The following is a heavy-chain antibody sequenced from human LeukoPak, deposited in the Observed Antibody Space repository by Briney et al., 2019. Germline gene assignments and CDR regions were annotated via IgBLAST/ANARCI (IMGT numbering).Heavy chain of an antibody. Sequence: GGSLRLSCAASGFTFRNYGMHWVRQATGKGLEWVSFIWSDGNNRFYAHSVKGRFTISRDNSKNMLYLQMDTLRSEDTALYYCAKDPGASVSGFHMDVWGKGTTVIVSS. CDR2: IWSDGNNR. CDR1: GFTFRNYG. CDR3: AKDPGASVSGFHMDV. J-gene: IGHJ6*03. D-gene: IGHD2/OR15-2a*01. V-gene: IGHV3-30*02.